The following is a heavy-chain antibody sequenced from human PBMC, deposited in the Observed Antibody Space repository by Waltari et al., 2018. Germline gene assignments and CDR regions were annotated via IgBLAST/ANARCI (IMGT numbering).Heavy chain of an antibody. CDR1: GGSFSGYY. CDR3: ARGYCSSTSCYPGGY. Sequence: QVQLQQWGAGLLKPSETLSLTCAVYGGSFSGYYWRWIRQPPGKGLEWIGEINHSGSTNYNPSLKSRVTISVDTSKNQFSLKLSSVTAADTAVYYCARGYCSSTSCYPGGYWGQGTLVTVSS. CDR2: INHSGST. J-gene: IGHJ4*02. V-gene: IGHV4-34*01. D-gene: IGHD2-2*01.